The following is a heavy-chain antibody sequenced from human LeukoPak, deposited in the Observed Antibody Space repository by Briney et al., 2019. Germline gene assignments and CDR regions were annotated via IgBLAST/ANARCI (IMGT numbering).Heavy chain of an antibody. J-gene: IGHJ5*02. CDR3: ARDIAGSPLAVGWFDP. V-gene: IGHV3-74*01. CDR2: ITSDGSST. D-gene: IGHD6-6*01. Sequence: GGSLRLSCAASEFTFSTYWMHWVRQAPGKGLVWVSRITSDGSSTSYADSVKGRFTISRDNAKNTLYLQMNSLRAEDTAVYYCARDIAGSPLAVGWFDPWGQGTLVTVSS. CDR1: EFTFSTYW.